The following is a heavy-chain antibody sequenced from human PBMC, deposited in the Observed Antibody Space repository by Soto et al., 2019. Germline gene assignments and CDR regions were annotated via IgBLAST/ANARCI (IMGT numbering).Heavy chain of an antibody. CDR1: GGSLSGYY. V-gene: IGHV4-34*01. CDR3: ARAGDILTGYQSTFDY. J-gene: IGHJ4*02. D-gene: IGHD3-9*01. Sequence: XTLSLPSAVYGGSLSGYYWSWIRQPPGKGLEWIGEINHSGSNNYNTSLKSRVNISVETSKNKFPLKLSSVNAAETALYYCARAGDILTGYQSTFDYWGQGTLGTVSS. CDR2: INHSGSN.